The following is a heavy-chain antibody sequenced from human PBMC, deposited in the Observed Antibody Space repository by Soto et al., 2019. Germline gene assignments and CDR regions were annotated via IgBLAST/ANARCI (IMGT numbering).Heavy chain of an antibody. Sequence: GGSLRLSCSASGFTFSNYDMVWVRQAPGKGLEYISAITSHGHITYYADSVKGRFIISRDNSNNTLYFQMNSLRAEDTAVYYCATLTKYDILTGFYPCWGQGTLVTVSS. CDR2: ITSHGHIT. J-gene: IGHJ4*02. V-gene: IGHV3-64*04. D-gene: IGHD3-9*01. CDR1: GFTFSNYD. CDR3: ATLTKYDILTGFYPC.